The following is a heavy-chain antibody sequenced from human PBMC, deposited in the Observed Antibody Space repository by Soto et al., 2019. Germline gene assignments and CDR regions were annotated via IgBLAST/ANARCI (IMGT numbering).Heavy chain of an antibody. D-gene: IGHD2-15*01. Sequence: SQTLSLTCAISGDSVSSNSAAWSWIRQSPSRGLEWLGRTYYRSKWYNDYAVSVRSRITIKPDTSKNQFSLQLNSVTPEDTAVYYCARGYCSGDSCHNWYGLWGQGTLVTVSS. CDR2: TYYRSKWYN. J-gene: IGHJ5*02. CDR3: ARGYCSGDSCHNWYGL. V-gene: IGHV6-1*01. CDR1: GDSVSSNSAA.